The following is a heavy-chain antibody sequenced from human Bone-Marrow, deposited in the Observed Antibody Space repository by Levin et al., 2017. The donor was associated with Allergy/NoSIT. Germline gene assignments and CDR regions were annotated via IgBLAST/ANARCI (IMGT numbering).Heavy chain of an antibody. CDR3: ARDAAVVPAARGYYYGMDV. CDR2: INSDGSST. J-gene: IGHJ6*02. D-gene: IGHD2-2*01. CDR1: GFTFSSYW. V-gene: IGHV3-74*01. Sequence: GGSLRLSCAASGFTFSSYWMHWVRQAPGKGLVWVSRINSDGSSTSYADSVKGRFTISRDNAKNTLYLQMNSLRAEDTAVYYCARDAAVVPAARGYYYGMDVWGQGTTVTVSS.